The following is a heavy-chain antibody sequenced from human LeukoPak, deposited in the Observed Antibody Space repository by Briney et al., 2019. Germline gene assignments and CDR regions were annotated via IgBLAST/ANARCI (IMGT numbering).Heavy chain of an antibody. CDR2: ISSNGGST. V-gene: IGHV3-64*01. Sequence: GGSLRLSCAASGFTFSSYAMHWVRQAPGKGLEYVSAISSNGGSTYYANSVKGRFTISRDNSKNTLYLQMGSLRAEDMAVYYCARAASDFWSGYQPHSYWYFDLWGRGTLVTVSS. CDR1: GFTFSSYA. J-gene: IGHJ2*01. D-gene: IGHD3-3*01. CDR3: ARAASDFWSGYQPHSYWYFDL.